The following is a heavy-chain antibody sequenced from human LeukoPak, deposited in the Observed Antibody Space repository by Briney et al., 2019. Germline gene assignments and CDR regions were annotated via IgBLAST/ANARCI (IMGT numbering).Heavy chain of an antibody. D-gene: IGHD3-10*01. CDR2: IYTSGST. Sequence: PSETLSLTCTVSGGSTSSYYWSWIRQPAGKGLEWIGRIYTSGSTNYNPSLKSRVTMSVDTSKNQFSLKLSSVTAADTAVYYCARGQRVPLVPRNYYYYMDVWGKGTTVTVSS. CDR3: ARGQRVPLVPRNYYYYMDV. V-gene: IGHV4-4*07. J-gene: IGHJ6*03. CDR1: GGSTSSYY.